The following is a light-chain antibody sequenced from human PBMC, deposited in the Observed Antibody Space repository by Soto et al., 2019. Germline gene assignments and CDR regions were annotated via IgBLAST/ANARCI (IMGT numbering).Light chain of an antibody. Sequence: QSVLTQPRSVSGSPGQSVTISCTGTSSDIDGYNYVSWYQQHPGKAPKLMIYDVSKRPSGVSDRFSGSKSGNTASLTISVLQAEDEADYYCCSYAGSYYVFGTGTKVTVL. CDR2: DVS. J-gene: IGLJ1*01. CDR1: SSDIDGYNY. CDR3: CSYAGSYYV. V-gene: IGLV2-11*01.